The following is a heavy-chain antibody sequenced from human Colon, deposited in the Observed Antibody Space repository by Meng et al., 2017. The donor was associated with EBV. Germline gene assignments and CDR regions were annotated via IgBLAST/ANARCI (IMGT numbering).Heavy chain of an antibody. CDR3: ARVGAYCGGDCYHPR. J-gene: IGHJ4*02. CDR1: GGSLSSRNW. V-gene: IGHV4-4*02. Sequence: QASGPGLVKPSGTLSLTCAVSGGSLSSRNWWSWVRQPPGKGLEWIGEIYHSGSTNYNPSLKSRVTISVDESKNQFSLRLSSVTAADTAVYYCARVGAYCGGDCYHPRWGQGTLVTVSS. CDR2: IYHSGST. D-gene: IGHD2-21*02.